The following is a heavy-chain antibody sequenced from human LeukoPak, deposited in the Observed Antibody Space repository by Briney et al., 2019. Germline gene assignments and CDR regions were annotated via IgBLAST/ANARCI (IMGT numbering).Heavy chain of an antibody. V-gene: IGHV3-43*01. J-gene: IGHJ4*02. CDR1: GFIFDDHP. D-gene: IGHD2/OR15-2a*01. CDR2: ITWGGETT. CDR3: AKVFYSDSYFDS. Sequence: PGGSLRLSCATSGFIFDDHPMHWVRQVPGKGLEWVSLITWGGETTHYADSVRGRFTISRDNAKNSLYLQMNSLRTEDTAVYYCAKVFYSDSYFDSWGQGTLVIVSS.